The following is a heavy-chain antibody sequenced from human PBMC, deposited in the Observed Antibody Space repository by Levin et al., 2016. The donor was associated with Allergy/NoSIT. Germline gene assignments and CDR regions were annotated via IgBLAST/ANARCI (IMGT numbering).Heavy chain of an antibody. V-gene: IGHV3-9*01. CDR2: ISWNSGSI. CDR1: GFTFDDYA. CDR3: AREGGRYCSSTSCQDNWFDP. D-gene: IGHD2-2*01. J-gene: IGHJ5*02. Sequence: SLKISCAASGFTFDDYAMHWVRQAPGKGLEWVSGISWNSGSIGYADSVKGRFTISRDNAKNSLYLQMNSLRAEDTALYYCAREGGRYCSSTSCQDNWFDPWGQGTLVTVSS.